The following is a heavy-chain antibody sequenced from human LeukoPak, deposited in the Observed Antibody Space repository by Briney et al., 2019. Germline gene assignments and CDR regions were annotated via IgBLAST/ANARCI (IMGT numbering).Heavy chain of an antibody. D-gene: IGHD2-21*02. CDR2: ISYDGSNK. CDR3: ARDNVVVTATQDYYYYYMDV. CDR1: GFTFSSYA. Sequence: PGGSLRLSCAASGFTFSSYAMHWVRQAPGKGLESVAVISYDGSNKYYADSVKGRFTISRDNSKNTLYLPMNSLRAEDTAVYYCARDNVVVTATQDYYYYYMDVWRKRTMVTVSS. J-gene: IGHJ6*03. V-gene: IGHV3-30*04.